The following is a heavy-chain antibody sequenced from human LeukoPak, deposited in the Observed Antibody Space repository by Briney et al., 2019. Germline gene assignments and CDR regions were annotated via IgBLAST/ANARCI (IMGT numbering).Heavy chain of an antibody. CDR2: IYHSGIT. V-gene: IGHV4-30-2*01. Sequence: SQTLSLTCTVSGGSISSGGYYWSWIRQPPGKGLEWIGYIYHSGITYYNPSLKSRVTISVDRSKNQFSLKLSSVTAADTAVYYCARHVRIAAAGTFVDYWGQGTPVTVSS. J-gene: IGHJ4*02. D-gene: IGHD6-13*01. CDR3: ARHVRIAAAGTFVDY. CDR1: GGSISSGGYY.